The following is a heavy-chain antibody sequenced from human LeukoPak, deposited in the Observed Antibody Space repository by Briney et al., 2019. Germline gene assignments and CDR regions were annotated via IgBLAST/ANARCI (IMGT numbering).Heavy chain of an antibody. CDR3: ARSISSWGIPYYFDY. CDR1: GYTFTSYA. CDR2: INAGNGNT. J-gene: IGHJ4*02. Sequence: ASVKVSCKASGYTFTSYAMHWVRQAPGQRLEWMGWINAGNGNTKYSQKFRGRVTITRDTSASTAYMELSSLRSEDTAVYYCARSISSWGIPYYFDYWGQGTLVTVSS. V-gene: IGHV1-3*01. D-gene: IGHD6-13*01.